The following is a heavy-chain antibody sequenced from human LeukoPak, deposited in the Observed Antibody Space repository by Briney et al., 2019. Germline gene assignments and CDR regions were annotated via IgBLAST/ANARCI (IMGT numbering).Heavy chain of an antibody. J-gene: IGHJ6*02. V-gene: IGHV1-69*04. D-gene: IGHD3-10*01. CDR1: GGTFSSYA. CDR2: IIPFLDIA. CDR3: ARDQGVTDPPPYGLNV. Sequence: SVKVSCKASGGTFSSYAISWVRQAPGQGLECMGRIIPFLDIATYAQKFQGRVTITADKSTSTAYMELSSLSSEDTAVYYCARDQGVTDPPPYGLNVWGQGTTVTVSS.